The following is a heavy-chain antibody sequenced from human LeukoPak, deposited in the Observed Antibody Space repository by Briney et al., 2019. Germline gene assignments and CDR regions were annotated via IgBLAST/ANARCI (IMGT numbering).Heavy chain of an antibody. J-gene: IGHJ5*02. CDR3: AKERYFDWLSPHWFDP. V-gene: IGHV3-30*18. CDR2: ISYDGSNK. CDR1: GFPFSSYS. D-gene: IGHD3-9*01. Sequence: PGGSLRLSCAASGFPFSSYSMNWVRQAPGKGLEWVAVISYDGSNKYYADSVKGRFTISRDNSKNTLYLQMNSLRAEDTAVYYCAKERYFDWLSPHWFDPWGQGTLVTVSS.